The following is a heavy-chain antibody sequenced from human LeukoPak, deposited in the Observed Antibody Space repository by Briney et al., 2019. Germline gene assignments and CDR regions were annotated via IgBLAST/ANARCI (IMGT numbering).Heavy chain of an antibody. Sequence: GGSLRLSCAASGFTFNSIGMHWVRQAPGKGLEWVAVISFDGSNKYYADSVRGRFTISRDNSKDTLYLQMSSLTLEDTAVYYCRAATRYLDYYYDYWGQGILVTVSS. V-gene: IGHV3-30*03. D-gene: IGHD3-22*01. CDR2: ISFDGSNK. CDR1: GFTFNSIG. CDR3: RAATRYLDYYYDY. J-gene: IGHJ4*02.